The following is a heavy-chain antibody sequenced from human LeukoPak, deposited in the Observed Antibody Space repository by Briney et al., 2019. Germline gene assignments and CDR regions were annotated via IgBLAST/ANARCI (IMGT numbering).Heavy chain of an antibody. CDR1: GDSISPYF. Sequence: SETLSLTCTVSGDSISPYFWSWIRQSPGKGLEWIGYIHYSGATNYNPSLKSRVTISVDTSRNQFSLNLSSVTAADTAMYFCAKLSSAWYFSHWGQGALVSVSS. J-gene: IGHJ4*02. CDR2: IHYSGAT. D-gene: IGHD6-19*01. V-gene: IGHV4-59*01. CDR3: AKLSSAWYFSH.